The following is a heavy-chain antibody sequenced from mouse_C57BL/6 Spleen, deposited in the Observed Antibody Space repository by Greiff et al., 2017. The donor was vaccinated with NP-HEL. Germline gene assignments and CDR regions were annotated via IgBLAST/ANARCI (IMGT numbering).Heavy chain of an antibody. J-gene: IGHJ4*01. CDR3: ARDYYGSSGMDY. V-gene: IGHV5-4*01. CDR2: ISDGGSYT. D-gene: IGHD1-1*01. CDR1: GFTFSSYA. Sequence: EVKLMESGGGLVKPGGSLKLSCAASGFTFSSYAMSWVRQTPEKRLEWVATISDGGSYTYYPDNVKGRFTISRDNAKNNLYLQMSHLKSEDTAMYYCARDYYGSSGMDYWGQGTSVTVSS.